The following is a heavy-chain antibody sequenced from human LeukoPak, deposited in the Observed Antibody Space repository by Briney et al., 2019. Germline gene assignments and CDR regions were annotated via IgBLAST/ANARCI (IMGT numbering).Heavy chain of an antibody. J-gene: IGHJ4*02. CDR2: IYYSGST. CDR3: ARGRPFYYGSGSYNDY. Sequence: SETLSLTCTVSGGSISSYYWSWIRQPPGKGLEWIGYIYYSGSTNYNPSLKSRVTISVDTSKNQFSLKLSSVTAADTAVYYCARGRPFYYGSGSYNDYWGQGTLVTVSS. D-gene: IGHD3-10*01. V-gene: IGHV4-59*01. CDR1: GGSISSYY.